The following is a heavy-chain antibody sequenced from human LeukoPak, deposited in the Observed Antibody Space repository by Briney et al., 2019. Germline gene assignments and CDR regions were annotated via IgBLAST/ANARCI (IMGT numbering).Heavy chain of an antibody. CDR3: ARDVAYYYDSSGYYYYYYGMDV. CDR2: IWYDGSNK. Sequence: GRSLRLSCAASGFTFSSYGMHWVRQAPGKGLEWVAVIWYDGSNKYYADSVKGRFTISRDNSKNTPYLQMNSLRAEDTAVYYCARDVAYYYDSSGYYYYYYGMDVWGQGTTVTVSS. CDR1: GFTFSSYG. D-gene: IGHD3-22*01. V-gene: IGHV3-33*01. J-gene: IGHJ6*02.